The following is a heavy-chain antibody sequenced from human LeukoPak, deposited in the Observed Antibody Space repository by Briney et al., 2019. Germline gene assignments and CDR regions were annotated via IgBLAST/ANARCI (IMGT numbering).Heavy chain of an antibody. J-gene: IGHJ6*02. CDR2: IWYDGSSK. CDR1: GFSFSAYG. CDR3: ARSLLGPYGMDV. Sequence: GGSLRLSCAASGFSFSAYGAHWVRQAPGKGLEWVAVIWYDGSSKDYADSVKGRFTISRDNSKNTLYLQMNSLRAEDTAVYYCARSLLGPYGMDVWGQGTTVTVSS. D-gene: IGHD2-8*02. V-gene: IGHV3-33*01.